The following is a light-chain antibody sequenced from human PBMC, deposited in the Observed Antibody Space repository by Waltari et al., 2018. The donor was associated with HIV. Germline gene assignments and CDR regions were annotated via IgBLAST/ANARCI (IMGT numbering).Light chain of an antibody. CDR3: QVWDSTSDHVL. V-gene: IGLV3-21*04. CDR2: DDT. J-gene: IGLJ2*01. CDR1: KIARKS. Sequence: SSLLTQTPSVSVAPGKTARITCGGKKIARKSVHWDQKKPGQAPLLVIYDDTARPSGIPERFAGSNSGNTASLAISRVGDGDEADYYCQVWDSTSDHVLFGGGTRLTVL.